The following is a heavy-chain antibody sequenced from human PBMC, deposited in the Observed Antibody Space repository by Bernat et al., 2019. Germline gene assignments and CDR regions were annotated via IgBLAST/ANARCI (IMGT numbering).Heavy chain of an antibody. CDR2: IKYRATT. Sequence: QVQLQESGPGLVKPSETLSLTCTVSGGSMYSDYWTWIRQSPENRLDYLGYIKYRATTDYKPSLRGRVTISIDTSKNQFSLILNSMTAADTAVYFCARLGPGAIYNRYYYMDVWGKGTTVTVSS. CDR3: ARLGPGAIYNRYYYMDV. J-gene: IGHJ6*03. CDR1: GGSMYSDY. V-gene: IGHV4-59*01. D-gene: IGHD2-2*01.